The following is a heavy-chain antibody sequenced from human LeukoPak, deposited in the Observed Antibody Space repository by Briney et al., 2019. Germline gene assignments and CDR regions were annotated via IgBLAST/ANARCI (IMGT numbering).Heavy chain of an antibody. V-gene: IGHV3-23*01. CDR1: GFTFSSYA. J-gene: IGHJ6*02. D-gene: IGHD2-2*01. Sequence: GGSLRLSCAASGFTFSSYAMSWVRQASGKGLEWVSAISGSGGSTYYADSVKGRFTISRDNSKNTLYLQMNSLRAEDTAVYYCAKDSSRLYYYYGMDVWGQGTTVTVPS. CDR2: ISGSGGST. CDR3: AKDSSRLYYYYGMDV.